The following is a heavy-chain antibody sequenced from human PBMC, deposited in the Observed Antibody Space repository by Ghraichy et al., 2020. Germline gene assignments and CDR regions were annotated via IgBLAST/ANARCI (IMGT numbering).Heavy chain of an antibody. D-gene: IGHD2-8*02. J-gene: IGHJ5*02. Sequence: PTLVKPTQTLTLTCTFSGFSLSATGVGVGWIRQPPGKALEWLALIFYNDEERYNPSLNSRLNIAKDTSKNYVVLTMTNMDPVDTATYYCAHEGYGSDNWFDAWGQGILVTVSS. CDR3: AHEGYGSDNWFDA. CDR1: GFSLSATGVG. CDR2: IFYNDEE. V-gene: IGHV2-5*01.